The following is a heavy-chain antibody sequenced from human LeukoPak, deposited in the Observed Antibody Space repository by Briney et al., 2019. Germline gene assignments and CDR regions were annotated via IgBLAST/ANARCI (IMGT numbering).Heavy chain of an antibody. D-gene: IGHD2-21*01. CDR1: GGSMSSYY. Sequence: PSETLSLTCTVSGGSMSSYYWSWIRQPPGKGLEWIGYIFTSGSTNYNPSLKSRVTISVDTSKNQFSLKLSSVTAADTAVYYCARRGPRSTYFDYWGQGTLVTVSS. CDR2: IFTSGST. V-gene: IGHV4-4*09. CDR3: ARRGPRSTYFDY. J-gene: IGHJ4*02.